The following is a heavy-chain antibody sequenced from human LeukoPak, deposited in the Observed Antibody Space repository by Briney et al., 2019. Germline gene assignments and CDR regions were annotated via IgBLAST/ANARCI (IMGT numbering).Heavy chain of an antibody. J-gene: IGHJ4*02. D-gene: IGHD3-10*01. V-gene: IGHV3-53*01. CDR2: IYSGGST. CDR3: AKDRVDGSGSQFDS. CDR1: GFTVSSNY. Sequence: GGSLRLSCAASGFTVSSNYMSWVRQAPGKGLEWVSVIYSGGSTYYADPVKGRFTVSRDNAMDTLYLQMNSLRADDTAVYYCAKDRVDGSGSQFDSWGQGSLVIVSS.